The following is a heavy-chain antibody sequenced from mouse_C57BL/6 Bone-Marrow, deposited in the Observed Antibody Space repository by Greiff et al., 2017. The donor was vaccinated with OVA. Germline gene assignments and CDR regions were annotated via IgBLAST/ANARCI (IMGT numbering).Heavy chain of an antibody. CDR1: GYTFTSYW. CDR3: ARGQLRLRTHFNY. J-gene: IGHJ2*01. CDR2: IHPNSGST. V-gene: IGHV1-64*01. Sequence: VQLQQPGAELVKPGASVKLSCKASGYTFTSYWMHWVKQRPGQGLEWIGMIHPNSGSTNYNEKFKSKATLTVDKSSSTAYMQLSSLTSEDSAVYYGARGQLRLRTHFNYWGQGTTLTVSS. D-gene: IGHD3-2*02.